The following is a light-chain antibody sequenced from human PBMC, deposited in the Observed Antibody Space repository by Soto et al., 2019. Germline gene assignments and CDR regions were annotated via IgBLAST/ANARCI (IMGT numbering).Light chain of an antibody. Sequence: QSVLTQPPSVSAAPGQRVTFSCTRTSSNIGARQDVHWYRQLPGAAPKFLISDSNNRASGVPDRFSVSKSGASASLAITGLRAEDEGDYFCQSYGTSLSGLYGFGTGTKVTVL. CDR2: DSN. CDR3: QSYGTSLSGLYG. V-gene: IGLV1-40*01. CDR1: SSNIGARQD. J-gene: IGLJ1*01.